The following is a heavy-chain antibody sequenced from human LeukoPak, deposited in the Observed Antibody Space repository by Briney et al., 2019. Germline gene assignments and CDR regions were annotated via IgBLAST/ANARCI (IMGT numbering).Heavy chain of an antibody. V-gene: IGHV1-69*01. J-gene: IGHJ4*02. D-gene: IGHD3-10*01. CDR3: ATVASANYYGSGSYLYFDY. CDR1: GGTFSSYA. CDR2: IIPIFGTA. Sequence: SVKVSCKASGGTFSSYAISWVRQAPGQGLEWMGGIIPIFGTANYAQKFQGRVTITADESTSTAYMELSSLRSEDTAVYHCATVASANYYGSGSYLYFDYWGQGTLVTVSS.